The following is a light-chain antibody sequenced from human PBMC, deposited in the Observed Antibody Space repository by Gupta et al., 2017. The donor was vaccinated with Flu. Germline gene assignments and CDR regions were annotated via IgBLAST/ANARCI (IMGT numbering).Light chain of an antibody. J-gene: IGLJ3*02. CDR3: NSYNNDKTGCV. CDR2: EVR. CDR1: SRDIGGYDY. Sequence: IAISCTGTSRDIGGYDYVSWYQQHPRTAPKLLLCEVRRRPAGSPERFSGSKSGTTASLTITGLQAEDEAVYYCNSYNNDKTGCVFGGGTKLTVL. V-gene: IGLV2-14*01.